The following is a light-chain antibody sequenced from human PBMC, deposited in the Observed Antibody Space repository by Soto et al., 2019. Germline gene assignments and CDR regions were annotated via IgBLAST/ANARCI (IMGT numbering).Light chain of an antibody. CDR2: GAS. CDR3: QQRSNWPRT. Sequence: EIVMTQSPATLSVSPGERATLSCRASQSVSSNLAWYQQKPGQAPRLLIYGASTRATGVPARFSASGSGTEFTLTISELQSEDFAVYYCQQRSNWPRTFGQGTKVDIK. CDR1: QSVSSN. V-gene: IGKV3-15*01. J-gene: IGKJ1*01.